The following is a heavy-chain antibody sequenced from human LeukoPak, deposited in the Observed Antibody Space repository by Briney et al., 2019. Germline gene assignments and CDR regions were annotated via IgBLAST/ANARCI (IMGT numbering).Heavy chain of an antibody. Sequence: GSLRLSCAASGFTFSSYAMHWVRQAPGKGLEWGAVISYDGSNKYYADSVKGRFTISRDNSKNTLYLQMNSLRAEDTAVYYCARDTYYYISSGYYFYWGQGTLVTVSS. J-gene: IGHJ4*02. D-gene: IGHD3-22*01. V-gene: IGHV3-30*01. CDR2: ISYDGSNK. CDR1: GFTFSSYA. CDR3: ARDTYYYISSGYYFY.